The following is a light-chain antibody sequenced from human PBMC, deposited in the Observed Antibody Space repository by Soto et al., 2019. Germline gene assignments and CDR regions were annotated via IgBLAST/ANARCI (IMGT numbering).Light chain of an antibody. CDR2: DNT. Sequence: QSVLTQPPSVSGAPGQRITISRTGSSSNIGAGYDVHWYQQLPGTAPKLLIYDNTNRPSGVPDRFSGSKSGTSASLAITGLQAEDEADYYCQSYDSSLSGSYVFGTGTKVTVL. J-gene: IGLJ1*01. V-gene: IGLV1-40*01. CDR1: SSNIGAGYD. CDR3: QSYDSSLSGSYV.